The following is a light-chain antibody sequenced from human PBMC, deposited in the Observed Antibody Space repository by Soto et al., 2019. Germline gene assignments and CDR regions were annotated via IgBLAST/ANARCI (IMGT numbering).Light chain of an antibody. CDR1: QSVFSSY. V-gene: IGKV3-20*01. CDR2: GAS. CDR3: QQYSSSPLT. J-gene: IGKJ4*01. Sequence: EIVLTQSPGTLSLSPGERATLSCRASQSVFSSYLAWYQQKPGQAPRLLLYGASSRAPGIPDRFSGSGSGTDLTLTISRLEAEDFAVYCCQQYSSSPLTFGGGTKVEIK.